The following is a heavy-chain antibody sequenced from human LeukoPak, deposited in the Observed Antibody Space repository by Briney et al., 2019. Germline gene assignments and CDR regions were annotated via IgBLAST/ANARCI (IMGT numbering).Heavy chain of an antibody. CDR2: IIPIFGTA. J-gene: IGHJ6*03. D-gene: IGHD2-2*01. V-gene: IGHV1-69*01. CDR3: DVSSVVPAAGDYYYMDV. Sequence: SVKVSCKASGGTFSSYAISWVRQAPGQGLEWMGGIIPIFGTANYAQKFQGRVTITADESTSTAYMELSSLRSEDTAVYYCDVSSVVPAAGDYYYMDVWGKRTTVTVSS. CDR1: GGTFSSYA.